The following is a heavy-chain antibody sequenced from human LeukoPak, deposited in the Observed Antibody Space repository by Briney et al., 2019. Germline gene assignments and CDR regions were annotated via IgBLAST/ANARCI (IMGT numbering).Heavy chain of an antibody. J-gene: IGHJ4*02. D-gene: IGHD2-2*01. Sequence: GESLRLSCAASGFTFSGSGMHWVRQAPGKGLEWVAFIRYHGSDKYYADSVKGRFTISRDNSKNTLYLQMNSLRPEDTSVYFCARSPTSWYFDYWGQGTLVTVSS. CDR3: ARSPTSWYFDY. V-gene: IGHV3-30*02. CDR1: GFTFSGSG. CDR2: IRYHGSDK.